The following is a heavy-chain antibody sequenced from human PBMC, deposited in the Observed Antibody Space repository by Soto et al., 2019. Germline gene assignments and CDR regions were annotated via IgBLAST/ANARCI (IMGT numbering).Heavy chain of an antibody. Sequence: SVNGSCKASAGTFSSYAISWVRQAPGQGLEWMGGIIPIFGTANYAQKFQGRVTITADESTSTAYMELSSLRSEDTAVYYCARGNRDYDILTGYSPVGYYYGMDVWGQGSTVTVSS. D-gene: IGHD3-9*01. J-gene: IGHJ6*02. CDR2: IIPIFGTA. V-gene: IGHV1-69*13. CDR1: AGTFSSYA. CDR3: ARGNRDYDILTGYSPVGYYYGMDV.